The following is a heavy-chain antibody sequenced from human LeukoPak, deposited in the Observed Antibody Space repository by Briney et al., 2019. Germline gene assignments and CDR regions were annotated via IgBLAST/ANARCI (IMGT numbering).Heavy chain of an antibody. CDR2: ISGSGGST. Sequence: PGGSLRLSCAASGFTFSSYAMSWVRQAPGKGLEWVSAISGSGGSTYYADSVKGRFTISRDNSKNTLYLRMNSLRAEDTAVYYCAKGRYSGYEFDYWGQGTLVTVSS. J-gene: IGHJ4*02. CDR1: GFTFSSYA. CDR3: AKGRYSGYEFDY. D-gene: IGHD5-12*01. V-gene: IGHV3-23*01.